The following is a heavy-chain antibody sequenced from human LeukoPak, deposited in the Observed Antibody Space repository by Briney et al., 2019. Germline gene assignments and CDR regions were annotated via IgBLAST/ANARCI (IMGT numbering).Heavy chain of an antibody. Sequence: SETLSLTCTVSGGSISSYYWSWIRQPPGKGLEWIGYIYYSGSTNYNPSLKSRVTISVDTSKNQFSLKLSSVTAADTVVYYCARGTYYYDSSGYYVYYFDYWGQGTLVTVSS. J-gene: IGHJ4*02. CDR1: GGSISSYY. CDR3: ARGTYYYDSSGYYVYYFDY. CDR2: IYYSGST. D-gene: IGHD3-22*01. V-gene: IGHV4-59*01.